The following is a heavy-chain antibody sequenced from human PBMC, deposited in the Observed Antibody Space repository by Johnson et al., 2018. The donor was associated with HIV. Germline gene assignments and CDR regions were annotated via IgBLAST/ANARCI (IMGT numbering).Heavy chain of an antibody. J-gene: IGHJ3*02. Sequence: VQLVESGGGLVQSGGSLRLSCAASGFTFSNHWMHWVRQAPGKGLVWVSRINSDGSSRNYADSVKGRFTISRDNAKNTLYLQMNSLRAEDTAVYYCAKGDRYNWNYVSAFDIWGQGTMVTVSS. D-gene: IGHD1-7*01. V-gene: IGHV3-74*02. CDR1: GFTFSNHW. CDR2: INSDGSSR. CDR3: AKGDRYNWNYVSAFDI.